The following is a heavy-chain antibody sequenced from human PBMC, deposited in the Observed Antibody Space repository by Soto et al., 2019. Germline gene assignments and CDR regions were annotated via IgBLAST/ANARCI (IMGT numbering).Heavy chain of an antibody. CDR3: ARVHGYCTNGVCLNPYGMDV. D-gene: IGHD2-8*01. CDR2: IYSGGST. CDR1: GFTVSSNY. J-gene: IGHJ6*02. V-gene: IGHV3-53*01. Sequence: EVQLVESGGGLIQPGGSLRLSCAASGFTVSSNYMSWVRQAPGKGLEWVSVIYSGGSTYYADSVKGRFTISRDNSKNTLFLQMNRLRAEDTAVYYCARVHGYCTNGVCLNPYGMDVWGQGTTVTVSS.